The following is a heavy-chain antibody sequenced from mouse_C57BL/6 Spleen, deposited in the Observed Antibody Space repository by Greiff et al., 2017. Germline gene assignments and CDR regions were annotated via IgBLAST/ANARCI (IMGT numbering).Heavy chain of an antibody. CDR2: IYPGSGST. CDR1: GYTFTSYW. V-gene: IGHV1-55*01. Sequence: QVHVKQPGAEIVKPGASVKMSCKASGYTFTSYWITWVKQRPGQGLEWIGDIYPGSGSTNYNEKFKSKATLTVDTSSSTAYMQLSSLTSEDSAVYYCARSGLGLLFDYWGQGTTLTVSS. J-gene: IGHJ2*01. D-gene: IGHD4-1*01. CDR3: ARSGLGLLFDY.